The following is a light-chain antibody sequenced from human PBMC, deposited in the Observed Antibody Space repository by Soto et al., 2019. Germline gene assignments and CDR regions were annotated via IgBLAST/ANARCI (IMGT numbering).Light chain of an antibody. Sequence: QSVLTQPASVSGSPGQSITISCTGTSSDVGAYNYVSWYQQHPGKAPKLMIYEVSYRPSGVSNRFSGSKSGNTASLTISGLQAEDEADYYCSSYTSTSNYVFGTGTKSP. CDR1: SSDVGAYNY. CDR3: SSYTSTSNYV. J-gene: IGLJ1*01. CDR2: EVS. V-gene: IGLV2-14*01.